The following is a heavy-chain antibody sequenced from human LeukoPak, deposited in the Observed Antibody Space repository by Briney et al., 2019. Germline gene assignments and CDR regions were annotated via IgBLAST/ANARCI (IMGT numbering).Heavy chain of an antibody. D-gene: IGHD1-1*01. CDR3: ASIRLASNWAIDY. V-gene: IGHV4-61*02. J-gene: IGHJ4*02. Sequence: PSETLSLTCTVSGGSISSGSYYWSWIRQPAGKGLEWIGRIYTSGSTNYNPSLKSRVTISVDTSKNQFSLKLSSVTAADTAVYYCASIRLASNWAIDYWGQGTLVTVSP. CDR2: IYTSGST. CDR1: GGSISSGSYY.